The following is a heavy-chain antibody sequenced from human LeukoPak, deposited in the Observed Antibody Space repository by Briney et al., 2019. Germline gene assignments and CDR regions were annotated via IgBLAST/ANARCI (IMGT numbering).Heavy chain of an antibody. D-gene: IGHD6-13*01. V-gene: IGHV3-23*01. CDR2: ISGGRGST. CDR1: GFTFARHA. Sequence: GGSLRLSRAGSGFTFARHALTWVRQAPGMGLVWVSTISGGRGSTHYADSVKGRLTISRDNSKDTVFLQMNNLRAEETAIYYCARGGGSCTSNSCSDYFDYWGQGTLVTVSP. J-gene: IGHJ4*02. CDR3: ARGGGSCTSNSCSDYFDY.